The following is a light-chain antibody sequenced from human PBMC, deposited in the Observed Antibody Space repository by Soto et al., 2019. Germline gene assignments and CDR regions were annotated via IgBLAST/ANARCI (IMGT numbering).Light chain of an antibody. CDR1: SSNTGAGYD. CDR2: GNS. J-gene: IGLJ1*01. V-gene: IGLV1-40*01. CDR3: QSYDSSLSPYV. Sequence: QSVLTQPPSVSGAPGQRVTISCTGSSSNTGAGYDVHWYQQLPGTAPKLLIYGNSNRPSGVPDRFSGSKSGTSASLAITGLQAEDEADYYCQSYDSSLSPYVFGTGTKVT.